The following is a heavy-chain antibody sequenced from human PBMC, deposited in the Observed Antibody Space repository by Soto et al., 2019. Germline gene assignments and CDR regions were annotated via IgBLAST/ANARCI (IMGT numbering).Heavy chain of an antibody. CDR3: AHTVYYDFWSASPAYYYYFMDV. CDR1: GFSLSTSGVG. D-gene: IGHD3-3*01. CDR2: IYWDDDK. Sequence: SGPTLVNPTQTLTLTCTFSGFSLSTSGVGVGWIRQPPGKALEWLALIYWDDDKRYSPSLKSRLTITKDTSKNQVVLTMTNMDPVDTATYYCAHTVYYDFWSASPAYYYYFMDVWGKGSSVTVSS. J-gene: IGHJ6*03. V-gene: IGHV2-5*02.